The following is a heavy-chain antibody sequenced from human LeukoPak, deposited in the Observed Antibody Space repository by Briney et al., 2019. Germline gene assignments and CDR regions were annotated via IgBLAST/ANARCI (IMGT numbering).Heavy chain of an antibody. CDR2: TIPIFGTA. D-gene: IGHD7-27*01. V-gene: IGHV1-69*13. Sequence: SVKVSCKASGGTFSSYAISWVRQAPGQGLEWMGGTIPIFGTANYAQKFQGRVTITADESTSTAYMELSSLRSEDTAVYYCARSLGIKTPFDYWGQGTLVTVSS. J-gene: IGHJ4*02. CDR1: GGTFSSYA. CDR3: ARSLGIKTPFDY.